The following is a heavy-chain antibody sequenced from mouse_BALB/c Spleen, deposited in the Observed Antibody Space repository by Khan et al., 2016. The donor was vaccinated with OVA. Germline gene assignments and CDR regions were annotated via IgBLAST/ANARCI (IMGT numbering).Heavy chain of an antibody. J-gene: IGHJ2*01. V-gene: IGHV5-17*02. CDR1: GFTFSRFG. CDR3: ASDSNFDY. CDR2: ISSGSSSI. Sequence: EVELVESGGGLVQPGGSRKLSCAASGFTFSRFGMHWVRQAPEKGLEWVAYISSGSSSIYYEDTVKGRFIISRDNPKNTLFLQMTSLRSEDTAMYYCASDSNFDYWGQGTTLTVSS.